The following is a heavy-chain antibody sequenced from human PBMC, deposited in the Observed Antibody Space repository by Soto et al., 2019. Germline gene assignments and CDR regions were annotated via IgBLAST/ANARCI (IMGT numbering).Heavy chain of an antibody. J-gene: IGHJ4*02. CDR2: IGNSGSTI. V-gene: IGHV3-11*01. D-gene: IGHD5-18*01. Sequence: QVQLVESGGGLVNPGGSLRVSCAASGFTFTDYYMSWIRQPPGKGLEWVSYIGNSGSTIYYADSVKGRFTISRDNAKNSLYLQMNGLRAEDTAVYYCARGGRTGYAYGVFNFWGQGTLVTVSS. CDR1: GFTFTDYY. CDR3: ARGGRTGYAYGVFNF.